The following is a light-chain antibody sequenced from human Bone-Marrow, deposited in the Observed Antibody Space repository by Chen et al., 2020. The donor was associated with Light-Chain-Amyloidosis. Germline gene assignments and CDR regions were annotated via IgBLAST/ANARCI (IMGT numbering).Light chain of an antibody. CDR2: DDR. J-gene: IGLJ3*02. CDR1: NLGSSS. V-gene: IGLV3-21*02. CDR3: QVWDRSSDRPV. Sequence: SYVLTQPSSVSVAPGQTATMAGGGNNLGSSSVHWYQQPPGQAPLLVVEDDRDRPAGIPERLAGSNAGNTATLTSSRVEDGDEADYYCQVWDRSSDRPVFGGGTKLTVL.